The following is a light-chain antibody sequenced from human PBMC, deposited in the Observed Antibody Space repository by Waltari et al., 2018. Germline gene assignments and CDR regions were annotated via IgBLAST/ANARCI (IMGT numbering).Light chain of an antibody. CDR3: CSYAGRGTYV. CDR1: TSDVGSYDL. J-gene: IGLJ1*01. V-gene: IGLV2-23*02. CDR2: EVF. Sequence: QSALTQPASVSGTPGQSITISCSGTTSDVGSYDLVSWYQQHPGEAPKLLICEVFKRPPDTSSRFSGAKSGSTASLTISGLQPEDEDDYYCCSYAGRGTYVFGSGTKVTVL.